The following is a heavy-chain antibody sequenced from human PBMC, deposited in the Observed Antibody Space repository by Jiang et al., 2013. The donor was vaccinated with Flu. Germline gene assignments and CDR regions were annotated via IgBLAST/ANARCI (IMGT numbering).Heavy chain of an antibody. CDR2: IYHSGST. CDR3: ARGKSGFNWYFDL. Sequence: SISSGGYSWSWIRQPPGKGLEWIGYIYHSGSTYYNPSLKSRVTISVDRSKNQFSLKLSSVTAADTAVYYCARGKSGFNWYFDLWGRGTLVTVSS. J-gene: IGHJ2*01. CDR1: SISSGGYS. D-gene: IGHD5-12*01. V-gene: IGHV4-30-2*01.